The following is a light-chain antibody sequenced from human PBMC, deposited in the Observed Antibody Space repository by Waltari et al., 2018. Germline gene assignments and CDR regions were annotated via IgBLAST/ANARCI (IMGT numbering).Light chain of an antibody. Sequence: IVLTQSPGTLSLSPGERATLSCRASQNIDSRHLGWYQQNPGQPPRLLIFSASTRATGVPVRFSGSGSGTNFTLTISRLEPEDFAVFFCHQYAYSRTFGQGTRV. CDR1: QNIDSRH. CDR2: SAS. J-gene: IGKJ1*01. CDR3: HQYAYSRT. V-gene: IGKV3-20*01.